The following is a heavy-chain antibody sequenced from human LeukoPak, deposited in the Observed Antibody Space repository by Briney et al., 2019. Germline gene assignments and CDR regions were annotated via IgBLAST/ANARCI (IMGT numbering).Heavy chain of an antibody. CDR3: ARDPSNSSGWYVYFDY. CDR1: GCTFTIYG. J-gene: IGHJ4*02. D-gene: IGHD6-19*01. Sequence: GASVKVSCKASGCTFTIYGMSWVRQAPGQGLEWMGLISAYNGDTKYAQKLQGRVTMTTDTSTSTAYMELRSLRSDDTAVYYCARDPSNSSGWYVYFDYWGQGTLVTVSS. CDR2: ISAYNGDT. V-gene: IGHV1-18*04.